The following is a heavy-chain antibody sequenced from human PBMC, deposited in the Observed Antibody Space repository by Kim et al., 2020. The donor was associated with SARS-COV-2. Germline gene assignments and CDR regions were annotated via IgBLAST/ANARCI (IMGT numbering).Heavy chain of an antibody. CDR3: VREEHGYNNIWSGYIRAFDS. Sequence: GGSLRLSCAASGFTFSNYAMNWVRQAPGKGLEWVAYTSGSSSYIYHADSVKGRFTISRDNAKNSLFLQMSSLRAEDTAVYFCVREEHGYNNIWSGYIRAFDSWGQGTLVTVSS. V-gene: IGHV3-21*01. CDR2: TSGSSSYI. J-gene: IGHJ4*02. D-gene: IGHD3-3*01. CDR1: GFTFSNYA.